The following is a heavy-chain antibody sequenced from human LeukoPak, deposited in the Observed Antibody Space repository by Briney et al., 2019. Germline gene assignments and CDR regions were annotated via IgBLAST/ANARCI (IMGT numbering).Heavy chain of an antibody. CDR1: QFTFSNYA. V-gene: IGHV3-23*01. J-gene: IGHJ2*01. CDR3: AKGPAPYCSGGSCYSPRWYFDL. Sequence: PGGSLRLSCAASQFTFSNYAMSWVRQAPGKGLEWVSAISGSGNTTYFGDSVTGRFTISRDNPKNTVYLQMNSLSAEDTAVYYCAKGPAPYCSGGSCYSPRWYFDLWGRGTLVTVSS. CDR2: ISGSGNTT. D-gene: IGHD2-15*01.